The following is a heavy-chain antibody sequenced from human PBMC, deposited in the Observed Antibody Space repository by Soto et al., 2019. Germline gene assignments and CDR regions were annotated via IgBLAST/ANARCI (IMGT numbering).Heavy chain of an antibody. V-gene: IGHV1-69*01. CDR3: AREYKWYSIYYGMDV. D-gene: IGHD1-20*01. CDR1: GGTFSIYA. Sequence: SVKVCCKASGGTFSIYAISWVRQAPVQGPEWMGGIIPILGTANSAQKFQGRVTITADESTNTAYMELSSLRSEDTAVYYCAREYKWYSIYYGMDVRGQGAKVTVSS. J-gene: IGHJ6*02. CDR2: IIPILGTA.